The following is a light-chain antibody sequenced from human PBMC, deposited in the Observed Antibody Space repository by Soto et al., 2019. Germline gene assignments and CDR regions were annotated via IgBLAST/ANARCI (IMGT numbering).Light chain of an antibody. Sequence: QSVLPPPPSVSGAPGQRVTISCTGSSSNIGAGYDVHWYQQLPGTAPKLLIYGNSNRPSGVPDRFSGSKSGTSASLAITGLQAEDEADYYCQSYDSSSAVFGGGTQLTVL. J-gene: IGLJ7*01. V-gene: IGLV1-40*01. CDR3: QSYDSSSAV. CDR2: GNS. CDR1: SSNIGAGYD.